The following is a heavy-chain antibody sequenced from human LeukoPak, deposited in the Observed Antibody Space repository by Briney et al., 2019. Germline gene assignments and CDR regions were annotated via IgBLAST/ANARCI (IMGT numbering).Heavy chain of an antibody. D-gene: IGHD4-23*01. J-gene: IGHJ3*02. CDR2: IYHSGST. Sequence: SQTLSLTCTVSGGSISSGDYSWSWIRQPPGKGLEWIGYIYHSGSTYYNPSLKSRVTISVDRSKNQFSLKLSSVTAADTAVYYCARGGNTHDAFDIWGQGTMVTVSS. CDR3: ARGGNTHDAFDI. CDR1: GGSISSGDYS. V-gene: IGHV4-30-2*01.